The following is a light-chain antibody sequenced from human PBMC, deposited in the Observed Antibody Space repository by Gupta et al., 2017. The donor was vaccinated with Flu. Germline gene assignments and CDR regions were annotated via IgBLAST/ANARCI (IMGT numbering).Light chain of an antibody. CDR3: QQEKDWAGT. CDR1: QSVSSS. V-gene: IGKV3-15*01. J-gene: IGKJ1*01. Sequence: EIVMTQSPGTLSVSPGERATLSCRASQSVSSSLAWYQQKPGQPPRLLIYGASTRATGIPARFSGSGSGTEFTLTISRLQSEDFAVYYCQQEKDWAGTFGQGTKVEIK. CDR2: GAS.